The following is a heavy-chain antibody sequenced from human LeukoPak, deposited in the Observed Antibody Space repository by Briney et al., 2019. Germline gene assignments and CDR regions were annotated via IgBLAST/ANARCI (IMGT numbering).Heavy chain of an antibody. Sequence: GESLKISCKGSGYSFTSYWIGWVRQMPGQGLEWMGIIYPGDSDTRYSPSFQGQVTISADKSISTAYLQWSSLMASDTAMYYCARTQGASYSNYGGSFDAFDIWGQGTMVTVSS. V-gene: IGHV5-51*01. D-gene: IGHD4-11*01. CDR1: GYSFTSYW. CDR2: IYPGDSDT. CDR3: ARTQGASYSNYGGSFDAFDI. J-gene: IGHJ3*02.